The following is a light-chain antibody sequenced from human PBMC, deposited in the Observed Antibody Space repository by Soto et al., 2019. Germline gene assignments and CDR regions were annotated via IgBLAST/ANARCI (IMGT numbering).Light chain of an antibody. J-gene: IGKJ1*01. Sequence: DIQMTQSPSTLSASVGDRVTITCRASQSITNWLAWYQQKPGKAPNLLIYDASNLESGVSSRFSGSGPGTDFPLTISSLQPDDFATYYCQQYHTYPWTFGQGTKVEV. CDR1: QSITNW. CDR2: DAS. CDR3: QQYHTYPWT. V-gene: IGKV1-5*01.